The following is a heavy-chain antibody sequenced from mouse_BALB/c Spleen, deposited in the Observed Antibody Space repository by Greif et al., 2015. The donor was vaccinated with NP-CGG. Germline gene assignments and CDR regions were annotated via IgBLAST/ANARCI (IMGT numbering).Heavy chain of an antibody. CDR1: GFTFSSYA. D-gene: IGHD3-3*01. CDR3: ARAGTLAY. V-gene: IGHV5-9-1*01. CDR2: ISSGGSYT. J-gene: IGHJ3*01. Sequence: EVMLVESGGGLVKPGGSLKLSCAASGFTFSSYAMSWVRQTPEKRLEWVATISSGGSYTYYPDSVKGRFTISRDNAKNTLYLQMSSLRSEDTAMYYCARAGTLAYWGQGTLVTVSA.